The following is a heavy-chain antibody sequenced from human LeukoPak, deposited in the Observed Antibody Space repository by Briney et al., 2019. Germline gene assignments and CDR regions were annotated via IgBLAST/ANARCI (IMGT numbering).Heavy chain of an antibody. CDR1: GFTFSSYA. CDR2: ISGSGDST. CDR3: AKTLSVGWVPQYDS. D-gene: IGHD6-19*01. J-gene: IGHJ5*01. Sequence: PGGSLRLSCAASGFTFSSYAVSRVRQAPGKGLEWVSGISGSGDSTHYADSVKGRFTISRDNSKNTLYLQMNSLTDEDTAVYYCAKTLSVGWVPQYDSWGQGVLVTVSS. V-gene: IGHV3-23*01.